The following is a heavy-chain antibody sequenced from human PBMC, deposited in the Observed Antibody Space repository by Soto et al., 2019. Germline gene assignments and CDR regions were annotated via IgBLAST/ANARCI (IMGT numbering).Heavy chain of an antibody. CDR3: AKLRHFDWSSYNWFEY. CDR1: GFTFSSCA. J-gene: IGHJ5*01. D-gene: IGHD3-9*01. V-gene: IGHV3-23*01. CDR2: ISGSGATT. Sequence: GGSLRISCADSGFTFSSCAMTWVRQAPGKGLEWVSGISGSGATTSYADSVKGRFTVSRDNSKNTLYLQMNSLRVEDTAVYYCAKLRHFDWSSYNWFEYWGQGT.